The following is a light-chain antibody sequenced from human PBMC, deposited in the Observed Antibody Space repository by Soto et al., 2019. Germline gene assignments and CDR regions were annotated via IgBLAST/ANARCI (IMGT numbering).Light chain of an antibody. CDR1: QSVSSSY. Sequence: EIVLTQSPGTLSLSPGERATLSCRASQSVSSSYLAWYQQKPGQAPRLLIYGASSRDTGIPDRFSGSGSGTDFTLTISRLEPEGFAVYYCQQYGSSPSFGGGTKVEIK. J-gene: IGKJ4*01. V-gene: IGKV3-20*01. CDR2: GAS. CDR3: QQYGSSPS.